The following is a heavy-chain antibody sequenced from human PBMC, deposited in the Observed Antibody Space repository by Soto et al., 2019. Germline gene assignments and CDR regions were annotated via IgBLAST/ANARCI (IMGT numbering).Heavy chain of an antibody. CDR2: INHSGST. J-gene: IGHJ5*02. Sequence: QVQLQQWGAGLLKPSETLSLTCAVYGGSFSGYYWSWIRQPPGKGLEWIGEINHSGSTNYNPSLKIRVTISLDTSNNQFSLKLSSVTAADTAVYYCARGGIAAAGKVVRWFDPWGQGTLVTVSS. CDR3: ARGGIAAAGKVVRWFDP. CDR1: GGSFSGYY. D-gene: IGHD6-13*01. V-gene: IGHV4-34*01.